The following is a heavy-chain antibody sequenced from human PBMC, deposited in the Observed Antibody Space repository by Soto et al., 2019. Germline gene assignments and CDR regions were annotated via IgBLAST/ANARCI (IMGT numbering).Heavy chain of an antibody. CDR2: IYWSGDE. CDR1: GFSLSTSGVG. CDR3: ARGIAARPVFAFDI. Sequence: SGPTLVNPTQTLTLTCSFSGFSLSTSGVGVGWIRQPPGKALEWLAHIYWSGDEHYRPSLKSRLSITKDTSKNQVVLTMTNMDPVDTATYYCARGIAARPVFAFDIWGQGTMVTVSS. J-gene: IGHJ3*02. D-gene: IGHD6-6*01. V-gene: IGHV2-5*01.